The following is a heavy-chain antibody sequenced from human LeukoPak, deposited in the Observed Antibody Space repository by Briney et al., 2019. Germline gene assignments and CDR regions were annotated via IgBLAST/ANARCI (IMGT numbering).Heavy chain of an antibody. Sequence: SVKVSCKASGGTFSSYAISWVRQAPGQGLEWMGGIIPIFGTANYAQKFQGRVTITADESTSTAYMELNNLRSEDTAVYYCARAPVPAASGGYNWFDPWGQGTLVTVSS. J-gene: IGHJ5*02. D-gene: IGHD2-2*01. CDR3: ARAPVPAASGGYNWFDP. CDR1: GGTFSSYA. CDR2: IIPIFGTA. V-gene: IGHV1-69*13.